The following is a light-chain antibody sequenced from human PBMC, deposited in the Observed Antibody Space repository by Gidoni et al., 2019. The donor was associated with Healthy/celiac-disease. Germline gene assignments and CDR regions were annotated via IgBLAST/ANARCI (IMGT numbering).Light chain of an antibody. Sequence: ALPQSPGTLSLSPGARATLSCRASQSVSSSYLAWYQQKPGQAPRLLIYGASSRATGIPDRFSGSGSGTDFTLTISRLEPEDFAVYYCQQYGSSPLITFGQGTRLEIK. CDR1: QSVSSSY. CDR3: QQYGSSPLIT. V-gene: IGKV3-20*01. CDR2: GAS. J-gene: IGKJ5*01.